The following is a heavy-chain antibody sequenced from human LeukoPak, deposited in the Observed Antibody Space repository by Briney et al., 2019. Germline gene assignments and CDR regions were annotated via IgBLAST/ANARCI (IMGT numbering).Heavy chain of an antibody. CDR2: ISSSSSYI. CDR3: ARLTTTVTTPFDY. J-gene: IGHJ4*02. CDR1: GFTFSIYN. Sequence: GGSLRLSCAAFGFTFSIYNMNWVRQAPGKGLEWVSSISSSSSYIYYADSVKGRFTISRDNAKNSLYLQMNSLRAEDTAVYYCARLTTTVTTPFDYWGQGTLVTVSP. D-gene: IGHD4-17*01. V-gene: IGHV3-21*01.